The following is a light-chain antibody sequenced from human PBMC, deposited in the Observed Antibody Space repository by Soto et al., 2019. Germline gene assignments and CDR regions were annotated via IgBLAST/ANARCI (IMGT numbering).Light chain of an antibody. J-gene: IGKJ1*01. CDR3: QQRGNRPPWT. CDR2: DAS. CDR1: QSVGKY. Sequence: EIVMTQSPATLSLSPGERATLSCRASQSVGKYLVWYQQKPGQAPRLLIYDASNRATGITARFSGSGPGTDFTLTISSLEPEDVAVYYCQQRGNRPPWTFGQGTKVEIK. V-gene: IGKV3D-11*02.